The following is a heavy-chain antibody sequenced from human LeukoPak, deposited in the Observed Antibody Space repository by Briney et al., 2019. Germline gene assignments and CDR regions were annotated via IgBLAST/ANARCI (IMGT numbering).Heavy chain of an antibody. Sequence: GGSLRLSCAASGFTFSSYSMTWVRQAPGKGLEWVSSISSSGSYIYYADSVKGRFTISRDNAKISLDLQMNSLRADDTAVYYCARVYYGDYVFDYWGQGALVIVSS. J-gene: IGHJ4*02. V-gene: IGHV3-21*01. D-gene: IGHD4-17*01. CDR3: ARVYYGDYVFDY. CDR2: ISSSGSYI. CDR1: GFTFSSYS.